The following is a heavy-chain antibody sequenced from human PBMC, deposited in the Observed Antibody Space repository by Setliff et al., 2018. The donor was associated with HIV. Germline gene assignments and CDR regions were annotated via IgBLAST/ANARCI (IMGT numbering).Heavy chain of an antibody. CDR1: GDTFTGYY. CDR2: INPNSGGT. D-gene: IGHD1-26*01. J-gene: IGHJ6*02. Sequence: ASVKVSCKAPGDTFTGYYMHWVRQAPGQGLEWMGWINPNSGGTNYAQKFQGRVIMTRVTSISTAYMQLSRLRSDDTAVYYCARDRLSYNFYYYGMDVWGQGTTVTVSS. CDR3: ARDRLSYNFYYYGMDV. V-gene: IGHV1-2*02.